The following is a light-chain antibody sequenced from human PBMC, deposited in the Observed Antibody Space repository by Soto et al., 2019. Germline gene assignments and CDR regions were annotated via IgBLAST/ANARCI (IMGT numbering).Light chain of an antibody. CDR3: QQYNSWPLT. J-gene: IGKJ4*01. Sequence: EIVMTQYPATLSVSPGERATHSCRASQTVSNNLAWYQQKPGQAPRLLFYSSSTRATGVPARFSGSRSGIDFTLTISSLQSEDFAVYYCQQYNSWPLTFGGGTKVETK. V-gene: IGKV3-15*01. CDR1: QTVSNN. CDR2: SSS.